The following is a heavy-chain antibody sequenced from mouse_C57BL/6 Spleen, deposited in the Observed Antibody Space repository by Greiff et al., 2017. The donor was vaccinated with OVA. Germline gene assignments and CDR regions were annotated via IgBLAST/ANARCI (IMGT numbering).Heavy chain of an antibody. D-gene: IGHD1-1*01. CDR2: ISSGSSTI. J-gene: IGHJ2*01. CDR1: GFTFSDYG. V-gene: IGHV5-17*01. CDR3: ARNYGSSYLYYFDY. Sequence: EVHLVESGGGLVKPGGSLKLSCAASGFTFSDYGMHWVRQAPEKGLEWVAYISSGSSTIYYADTVKGRFTISRDNAKNTLFLQMTSLRSEDTAMYYCARNYGSSYLYYFDYWGQGTTLTVST.